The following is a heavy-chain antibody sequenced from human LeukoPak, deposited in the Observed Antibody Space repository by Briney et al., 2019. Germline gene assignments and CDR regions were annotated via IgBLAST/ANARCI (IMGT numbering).Heavy chain of an antibody. CDR3: ARDRYCTNGVCYWDY. Sequence: SVKVSCKASGFTFTSSAMQWVRQARGQRLEWIGWIVVGSGNTNYAQKFQERVTITRDMSTSTAYMELSRLRSDDTAVYYCARDRYCTNGVCYWDYWGQGTLVTVSS. CDR2: IVVGSGNT. CDR1: GFTFTSSA. J-gene: IGHJ4*02. D-gene: IGHD2-8*01. V-gene: IGHV1-58*02.